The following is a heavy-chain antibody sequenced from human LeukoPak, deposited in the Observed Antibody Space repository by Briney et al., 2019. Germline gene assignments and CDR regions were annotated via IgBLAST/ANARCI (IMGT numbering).Heavy chain of an antibody. CDR2: IIPIFGTA. CDR3: ATDRFREYCSSTSCWGAFDI. CDR1: GYTFTSYG. J-gene: IGHJ3*02. D-gene: IGHD2-2*01. Sequence: GASVKVSCKASGYTFTSYGISWVRQAPGQGLEWMGGIIPIFGTANYAQKFQGRVTITADESTSTAYMELSSLRSEDTAVYYCATDRFREYCSSTSCWGAFDIWGQGTIVTVSS. V-gene: IGHV1-69*13.